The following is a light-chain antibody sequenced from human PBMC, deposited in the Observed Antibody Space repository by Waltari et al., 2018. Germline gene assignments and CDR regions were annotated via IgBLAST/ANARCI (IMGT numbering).Light chain of an antibody. CDR2: WAS. V-gene: IGKV4-1*01. Sequence: DIVMTLSPDSLAVSLGERATINCKSSQSVSSNSHSKNYLAWYQQKPGQPPKLLIYWASTRESGVPDRFSGSGSGTDFTLTISSLQAEDVAVYYCQQYDSPPYAFGQGTKLEIK. J-gene: IGKJ2*01. CDR3: QQYDSPPYA. CDR1: QSVSSNSHSKNY.